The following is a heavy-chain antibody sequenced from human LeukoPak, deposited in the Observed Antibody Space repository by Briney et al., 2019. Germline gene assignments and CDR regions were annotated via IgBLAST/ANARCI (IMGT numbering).Heavy chain of an antibody. CDR1: GLTSSTYW. J-gene: IGHJ4*02. D-gene: IGHD6-19*01. V-gene: IGHV3-74*01. Sequence: GGSLRLSCAASGLTSSTYWMHWVRQAPGKGLVWVSRINRDGSTTSYADSVKGRLTLSRDNAKNTLYLQMNSLRAEDTAVYYCAKDVWAVPGYFDYWGQGTLVTVSS. CDR2: INRDGSTT. CDR3: AKDVWAVPGYFDY.